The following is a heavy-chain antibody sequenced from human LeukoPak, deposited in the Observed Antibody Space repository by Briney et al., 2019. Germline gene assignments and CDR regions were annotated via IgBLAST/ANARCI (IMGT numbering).Heavy chain of an antibody. V-gene: IGHV4-4*07. CDR1: GGSISSYY. CDR2: IYTSGST. CDR3: ARDLSIFGVVGHYYYMDV. J-gene: IGHJ6*03. Sequence: SETLSLTCTVSGGSISSYYWSWIRQPAGKGLEWIGRIYTSGSTNYNPFLKSRVTMSVDTSKNQFSLKLSSVTAADTAVYYCARDLSIFGVVGHYYYMDVWGKGTTVTVSS. D-gene: IGHD3-3*01.